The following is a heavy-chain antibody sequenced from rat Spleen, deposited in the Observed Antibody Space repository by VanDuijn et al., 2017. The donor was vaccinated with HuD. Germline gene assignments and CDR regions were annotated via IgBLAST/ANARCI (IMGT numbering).Heavy chain of an antibody. V-gene: IGHV5S23*01. Sequence: EVQLVESGGGLAQPGRSLKFSCTASGFTFSDYGMAWVRQAPGKGLEWVASISPGGGHTFYRDSVKGRFTISRDNAKSTLYLQMDSLRSEDTATYYCATHGTMAARSGYYFDYWGQGVMVTVSS. CDR1: GFTFSDYG. J-gene: IGHJ2*01. CDR2: ISPGGGHT. CDR3: ATHGTMAARSGYYFDY. D-gene: IGHD1-2*01.